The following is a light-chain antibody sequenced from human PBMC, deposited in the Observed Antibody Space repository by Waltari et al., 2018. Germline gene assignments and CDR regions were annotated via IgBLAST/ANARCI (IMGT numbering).Light chain of an antibody. J-gene: IGKJ4*01. CDR2: DAS. CDR1: QSVSIY. V-gene: IGKV3-11*01. Sequence: VLTQSPATLSLSPGERATLSCRASQSVSIYLVWYLQKPGQAPRPLISDASNRATGIPARFSGGGSGTDFTLTISSLEPEDSAVYYCQQRNTWPTVTFGGGTKVEIK. CDR3: QQRNTWPTVT.